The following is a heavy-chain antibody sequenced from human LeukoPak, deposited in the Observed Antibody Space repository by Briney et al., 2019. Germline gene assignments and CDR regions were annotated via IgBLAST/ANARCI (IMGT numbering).Heavy chain of an antibody. Sequence: GGSLRLSCAASGFTFSSYVMHWVRQAPGKGLEWVAIISYDGSNEYYADSVKGRFTISRDNSKNTLYLQMNSLRAEDTAVYYCAKAGRGGAITMVRGVKGDYYYMDVWGKGTTVTISS. J-gene: IGHJ6*03. D-gene: IGHD3-10*01. CDR1: GFTFSSYV. V-gene: IGHV3-30*04. CDR2: ISYDGSNE. CDR3: AKAGRGGAITMVRGVKGDYYYMDV.